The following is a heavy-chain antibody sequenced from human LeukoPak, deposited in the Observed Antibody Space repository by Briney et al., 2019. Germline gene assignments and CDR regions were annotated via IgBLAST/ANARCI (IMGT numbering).Heavy chain of an antibody. D-gene: IGHD2-2*01. CDR1: GFTFSSYG. J-gene: IGHJ4*02. CDR3: ATDPPDCSSTSCLAYYFDY. Sequence: GGSLRLSCAASGFTFSSYGIHWVRQAPGKGLEWVAFIRFDGGNKCYADSVKGRFTISRDNSKNTVYLQMNSLTTEDTAVYYCATDPPDCSSTSCLAYYFDYWGQGTLVTVSS. V-gene: IGHV3-30*02. CDR2: IRFDGGNK.